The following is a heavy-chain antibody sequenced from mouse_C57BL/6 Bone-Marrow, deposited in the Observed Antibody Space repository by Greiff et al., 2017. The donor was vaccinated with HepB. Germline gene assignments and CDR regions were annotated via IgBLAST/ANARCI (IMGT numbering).Heavy chain of an antibody. V-gene: IGHV1-81*01. CDR3: AREWECVDV. J-gene: IGHJ1*03. D-gene: IGHD1-3*01. CDR2: IYPSSGNT. Sequence: QVQLQQSGAELARPGASVKLSCKASGYTFTSYGISWVKQRTGQGLEWIGEIYPSSGNTYYTEKFKGKATLTADNSSSTAYMELRSLTSEDSAVYFCAREWECVDVWGTGTTVTVSA. CDR1: GYTFTSYG.